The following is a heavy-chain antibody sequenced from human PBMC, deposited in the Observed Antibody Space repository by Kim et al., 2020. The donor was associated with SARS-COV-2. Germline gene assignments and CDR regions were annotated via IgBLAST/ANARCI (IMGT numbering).Heavy chain of an antibody. CDR2: ISPYSRNT. CDR1: GYTFTSYG. D-gene: IGHD6-13*01. J-gene: IGHJ4*02. V-gene: IGHV1-18*01. Sequence: ASVKVSCKASGYTFTSYGISWVRQAPGQGLEWRGWISPYSRNTKYAQKVQDRGTMTTDTSTTTAYMELRSLRSDDTAVYYCARDYPSRSSIQDYWGQGTLVTVSS. CDR3: ARDYPSRSSIQDY.